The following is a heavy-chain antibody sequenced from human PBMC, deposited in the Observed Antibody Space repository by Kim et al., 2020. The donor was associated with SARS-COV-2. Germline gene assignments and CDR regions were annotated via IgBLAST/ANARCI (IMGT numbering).Heavy chain of an antibody. CDR3: ARDLGFRFRIPRSIAAEGYYYYGMDV. D-gene: IGHD6-13*01. CDR1: GGTFSSYA. Sequence: SVKVSCKASGGTFSSYAISWVRQAPGQGLEWMGGIIPIFGTANYAQKFQGRVTITADESTSTAYMELSSLRSEDTAVYYCARDLGFRFRIPRSIAAEGYYYYGMDVWGQGTTVTVSS. V-gene: IGHV1-69*13. CDR2: IIPIFGTA. J-gene: IGHJ6*02.